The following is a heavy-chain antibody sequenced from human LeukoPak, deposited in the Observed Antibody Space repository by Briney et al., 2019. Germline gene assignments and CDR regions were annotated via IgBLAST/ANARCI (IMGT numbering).Heavy chain of an antibody. CDR3: AKDRKSGSKKVYYFDY. J-gene: IGHJ4*02. CDR1: GFTFSSYG. D-gene: IGHD1-26*01. Sequence: QPGGSLRLSCAASGFTFSSYGMHWVRQARGKGLEWVAFIRYDGSNKYYADSVKVRFTISRDNSKNTLYLQMNSLRAEDTAVYYCAKDRKSGSKKVYYFDYWGQGTLVTVSS. CDR2: IRYDGSNK. V-gene: IGHV3-30*02.